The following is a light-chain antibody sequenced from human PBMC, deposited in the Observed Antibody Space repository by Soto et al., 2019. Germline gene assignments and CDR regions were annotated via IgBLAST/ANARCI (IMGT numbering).Light chain of an antibody. J-gene: IGKJ1*01. CDR2: GAS. CDR1: QSVSSSY. V-gene: IGKV3-20*01. CDR3: QQYGSSPT. Sequence: EIVLTQSPGTLYLSPRERATLACRASQSVSSSYLAWYQQKPGQAPRLLIYGASSRSTGIPDRFSGSGCGTDFTLTISRLEPEDFAVYYRQQYGSSPTFGQGTKVEIK.